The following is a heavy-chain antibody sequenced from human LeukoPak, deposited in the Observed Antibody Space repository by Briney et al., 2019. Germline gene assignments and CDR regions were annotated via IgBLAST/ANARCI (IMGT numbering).Heavy chain of an antibody. Sequence: GGSVRLSCAASGFSFSDYAMSWVCQAPGKGLEWVSSISGRGGSKYYADSVKGRFTISRDNSKNTLYLQMNSLRAEDTAVYYCARPTADYGDSRDAFDIWXXXXMVTVSS. CDR3: ARPTADYGDSRDAFDI. CDR1: GFSFSDYA. D-gene: IGHD4-17*01. J-gene: IGHJ3*02. V-gene: IGHV3-23*01. CDR2: ISGRGGSK.